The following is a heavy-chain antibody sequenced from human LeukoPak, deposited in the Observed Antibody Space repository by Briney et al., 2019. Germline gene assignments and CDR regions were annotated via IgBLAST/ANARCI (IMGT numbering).Heavy chain of an antibody. D-gene: IGHD6-19*01. V-gene: IGHV4-59*08. CDR3: ARNVGWYSHDS. CDR1: GDSLSSHY. J-gene: IGHJ4*02. CDR2: IYGSGST. Sequence: SETLSLTCTVSGDSLSSHYWSWIRQPPGKGLEWIGYIYGSGSTHYDPSLRSRVTISEDTSKNQFSLKLTSVTAADTAVYYCARNVGWYSHDSWGQGTLVSVSS.